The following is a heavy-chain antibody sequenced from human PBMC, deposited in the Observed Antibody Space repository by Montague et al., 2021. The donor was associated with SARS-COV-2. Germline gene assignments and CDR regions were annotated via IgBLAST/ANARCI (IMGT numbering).Heavy chain of an antibody. D-gene: IGHD4-23*01. V-gene: IGHV4-59*12. J-gene: IGHJ3*02. CDR1: GGSITGYY. Sequence: SETLSLTCTVSGGSITGYYWSWLRRSPGKRLEWIAYIYDGGAVNYNPSLGSRVTISTDTSKNQLSLKVNSVTAADTAVYYCVRDHPYGGPRGAFDTWGQGTVVTVSS. CDR3: VRDHPYGGPRGAFDT. CDR2: IYDGGAV.